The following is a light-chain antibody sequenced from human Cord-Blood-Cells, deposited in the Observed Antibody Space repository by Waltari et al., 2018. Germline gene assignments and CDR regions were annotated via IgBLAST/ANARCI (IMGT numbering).Light chain of an antibody. Sequence: DIQMTQSPSSLSASVGDRVTITCRASQGISNYLAWYQQKPGKVPKLLIYAASTLQSGVPSRFSGSGSATDVTLTISSLQPEDVATYYCQKYNSAPQTFGQGTKVEIK. CDR2: AAS. V-gene: IGKV1-27*01. CDR1: QGISNY. CDR3: QKYNSAPQT. J-gene: IGKJ1*01.